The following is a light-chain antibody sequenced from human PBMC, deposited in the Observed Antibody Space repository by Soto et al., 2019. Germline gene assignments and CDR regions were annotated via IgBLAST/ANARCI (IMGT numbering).Light chain of an antibody. J-gene: IGKJ1*01. Sequence: DLQMTQSPSTLSGSVGDRVTITCRASQTISSWLAWYQQKPGKAPNLLIYKASTLKSGVPSRFSGSGSGTDLTITISRLQPEDFETYDCLQLYNFSWTFGQGTKVDIK. CDR2: KAS. CDR3: LQLYNFSWT. CDR1: QTISSW. V-gene: IGKV1-5*03.